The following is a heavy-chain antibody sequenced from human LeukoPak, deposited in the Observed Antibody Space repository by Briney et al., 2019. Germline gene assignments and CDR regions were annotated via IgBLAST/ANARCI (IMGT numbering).Heavy chain of an antibody. Sequence: GGSLRLSCAASGFTFSSYSMNWVRQAPGKGLEWVSAISGSGGSTYYADSVKGRFTISRDNSKNTLYLQMNSLRAEDTAVYYCAKSLDMVRGVIILWGQGTLVTVSS. D-gene: IGHD3-10*01. CDR2: ISGSGGST. CDR1: GFTFSSYS. CDR3: AKSLDMVRGVIIL. V-gene: IGHV3-23*01. J-gene: IGHJ4*02.